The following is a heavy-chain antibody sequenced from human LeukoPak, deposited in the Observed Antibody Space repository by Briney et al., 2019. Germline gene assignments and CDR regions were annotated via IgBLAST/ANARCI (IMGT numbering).Heavy chain of an antibody. Sequence: SETLSLTCTVSGGSISSYYWSWIRQPAGKGLEWIGRIYTSGSTNYNPSLKSRVTISVDTSKNQFSLKLSSVTAADTAVYYCASGIGYCSGGSCYSTPKYYYYYMDVWGKGTTVTVSS. CDR1: GGSISSYY. J-gene: IGHJ6*03. V-gene: IGHV4-4*07. CDR3: ASGIGYCSGGSCYSTPKYYYYYMDV. CDR2: IYTSGST. D-gene: IGHD2-15*01.